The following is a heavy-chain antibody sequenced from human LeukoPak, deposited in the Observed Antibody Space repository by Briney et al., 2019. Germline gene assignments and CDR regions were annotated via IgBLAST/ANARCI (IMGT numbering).Heavy chain of an antibody. CDR3: ASGADYSNYHGLD. CDR2: ISSSSSYI. V-gene: IGHV3-21*01. D-gene: IGHD4-11*01. J-gene: IGHJ4*02. Sequence: PGGSLRLSCAASGFTFSRYSMNWVRQAPGKGLEWVSSISSSSSYIYYADSVKGRFTISRDNAKNSLYLQMNSLRAEDTAVYYCASGADYSNYHGLDWGQGTLVTVSS. CDR1: GFTFSRYS.